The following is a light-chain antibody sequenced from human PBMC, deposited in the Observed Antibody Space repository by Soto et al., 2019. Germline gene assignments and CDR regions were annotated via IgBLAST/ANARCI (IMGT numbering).Light chain of an antibody. J-gene: IGKJ1*01. CDR3: QQSYSRT. Sequence: DIQMTQSPSTLSASVGDRVTISCRASQSITRWLAWYQHQPWKAPNLLIYDASSLESVVPSSFSGSGYWTEFTLTISSLQPDDFVTYYCQQSYSRTFGQGTKVDIK. V-gene: IGKV1-5*01. CDR1: QSITRW. CDR2: DAS.